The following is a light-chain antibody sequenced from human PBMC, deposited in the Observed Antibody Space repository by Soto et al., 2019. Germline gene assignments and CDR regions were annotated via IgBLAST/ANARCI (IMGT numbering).Light chain of an antibody. CDR3: DSYTSSSSYV. CDR1: SSDVGGYKY. V-gene: IGLV2-14*01. Sequence: QSVLTQPASVSGSPGQSITISCTGTSSDVGGYKYVSWYQQHPGKAPKLMIYDVSNRPSGVSDRFSGSKSGNTASLTISVLQSEDEADYYCDSYTSSSSYVFGTGTKVTVL. J-gene: IGLJ1*01. CDR2: DVS.